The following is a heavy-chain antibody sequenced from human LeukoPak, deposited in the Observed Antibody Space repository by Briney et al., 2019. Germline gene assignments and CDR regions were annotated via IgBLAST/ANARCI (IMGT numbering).Heavy chain of an antibody. CDR1: GGTFSSYA. Sequence: ASVKVSCKASGGTFSSYAISWVRQAPGQGLEWMGGIIPIFGTANYAQKFQGRVTITADESTSTAYMELSSLRPEDTAVYYCATGGGPIAAAGSNPNYYYYYYGMDVWGQGTTVTVSS. V-gene: IGHV1-69*13. D-gene: IGHD6-13*01. CDR3: ATGGGPIAAAGSNPNYYYYYYGMDV. J-gene: IGHJ6*02. CDR2: IIPIFGTA.